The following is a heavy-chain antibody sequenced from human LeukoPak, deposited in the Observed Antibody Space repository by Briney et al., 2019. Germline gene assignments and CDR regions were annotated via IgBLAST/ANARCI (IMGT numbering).Heavy chain of an antibody. CDR3: ASSSLWGATLDY. CDR1: GGSISSYY. CDR2: IYYSGST. D-gene: IGHD1-26*01. J-gene: IGHJ4*02. Sequence: SETLSLTCTVSGGSISSYYWSWIRQPPGKGLEWIGYIYYSGSTNYNPSLKSRVTISVDTSKNQFSLKLGSVTAADTAVYYCASSSLWGATLDYWGQGTLVTVSS. V-gene: IGHV4-59*01.